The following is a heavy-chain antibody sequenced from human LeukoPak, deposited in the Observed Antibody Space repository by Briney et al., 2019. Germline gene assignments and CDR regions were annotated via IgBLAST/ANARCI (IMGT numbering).Heavy chain of an antibody. CDR1: GYTFTSYG. CDR2: ISAYNGNT. Sequence: ASVKVSCKASGYTFTSYGISWVRQAPGQGLEWMGWISAYNGNTNYAQKLQGRVTMTTDTSTSTAYMELRSLRSDDTAVYYYASEGGSSSFDAFDIWGQGTMVTVSS. J-gene: IGHJ3*02. D-gene: IGHD6-13*01. V-gene: IGHV1-18*01. CDR3: ASEGGSSSFDAFDI.